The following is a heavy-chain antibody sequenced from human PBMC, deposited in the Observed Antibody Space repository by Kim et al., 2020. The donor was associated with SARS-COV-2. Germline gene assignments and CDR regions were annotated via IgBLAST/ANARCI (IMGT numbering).Heavy chain of an antibody. D-gene: IGHD3-22*01. V-gene: IGHV3-11*05. CDR1: GFTFSDYY. J-gene: IGHJ6*02. Sequence: GGSLRLSCAASGFTFSDYYMSWIRQAPGKGLEWVSYISSSSSYTNYADSVKGRFTISRDNAKNSLYLQMNSLRAEDTAVYYCARDHSTYYYDSSGYYRALTPEYYYDGMDVWGQGTTVTVSS. CDR3: ARDHSTYYYDSSGYYRALTPEYYYDGMDV. CDR2: ISSSSSYT.